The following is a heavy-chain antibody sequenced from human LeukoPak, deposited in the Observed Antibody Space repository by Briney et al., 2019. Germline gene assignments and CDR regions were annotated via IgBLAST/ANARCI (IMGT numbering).Heavy chain of an antibody. Sequence: GGSLRLSCAASGFTFSSYGMHWVRQAPGKGLEWVAVIWYDGSNKYYADSVKGRFTISRDNSKNTLYLQMNSLRAEDTAVYYCGRDPGVVVVAATYYFGMDVWGQGTTVTVSS. CDR1: GFTFSSYG. V-gene: IGHV3-33*01. D-gene: IGHD2-15*01. CDR2: IWYDGSNK. J-gene: IGHJ6*02. CDR3: GRDPGVVVVAATYYFGMDV.